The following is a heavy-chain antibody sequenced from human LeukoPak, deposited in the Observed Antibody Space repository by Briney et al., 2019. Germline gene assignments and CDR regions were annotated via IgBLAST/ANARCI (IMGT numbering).Heavy chain of an antibody. V-gene: IGHV3-30*02. CDR1: GFTFSSYW. D-gene: IGHD6-13*01. Sequence: PGGSLRLSCAASGFTFSSYWMSWVRQAPGKGLEWVAFIRSDESTKYYADSVKGRFTISRDTSKNTLYLEMNSLRPEDTALYYCVRYISSWAQTLLDYWGQGTLVTVSS. CDR2: IRSDESTK. J-gene: IGHJ4*02. CDR3: VRYISSWAQTLLDY.